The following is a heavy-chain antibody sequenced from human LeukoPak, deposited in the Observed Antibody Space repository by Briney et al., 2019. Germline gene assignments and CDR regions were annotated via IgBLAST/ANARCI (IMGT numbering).Heavy chain of an antibody. CDR1: GFTFSNYV. CDR3: ARELGSSGVFGFFDY. J-gene: IGHJ4*02. CDR2: ISTNGVDT. D-gene: IGHD2-15*01. Sequence: GGSLRLSCAASGFTFSNYVMNWVRQAPGKGLEYVSAISTNGVDTYYANSVKGRFTNSRDNYKNILYLQMGSLRTEDQAVYYCARELGSSGVFGFFDYWGQGALVTVSS. V-gene: IGHV3-64*01.